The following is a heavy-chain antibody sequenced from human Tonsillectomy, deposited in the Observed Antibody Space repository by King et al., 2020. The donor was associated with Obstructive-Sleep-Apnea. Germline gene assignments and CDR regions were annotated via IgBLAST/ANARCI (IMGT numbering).Heavy chain of an antibody. CDR3: ARGSGAAAVNWFDP. D-gene: IGHD6-13*01. CDR2: INHSGST. Sequence: VQLQQWGAGLLKPSETLSLTCGVFGGSFSDYYWSWIRQPPGKGLEWIGEINHSGSTNFNPSLKSRVTISVDTSKNQLSLKLTSVTAADTAMYYCARGSGAAAVNWFDPWGQGTLVTVSS. V-gene: IGHV4-34*01. J-gene: IGHJ5*02. CDR1: GGSFSDYY.